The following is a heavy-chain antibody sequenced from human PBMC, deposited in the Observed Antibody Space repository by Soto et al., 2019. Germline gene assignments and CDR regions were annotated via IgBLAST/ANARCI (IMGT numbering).Heavy chain of an antibody. CDR1: GGFVSSGSYY. Sequence: QVQLQQWGAGLLKPSETLSLTCAVYGGFVSSGSYYWSWIRQHPGKGLEWIGEMSHSGGTHFNPSHKSRVTISVDTSKNQFSLEMSSVTAADTALYYCARVERGTATTVVDAFDIWGPGTMVTVSS. D-gene: IGHD1-1*01. CDR2: MSHSGGT. CDR3: ARVERGTATTVVDAFDI. J-gene: IGHJ3*02. V-gene: IGHV4-34*01.